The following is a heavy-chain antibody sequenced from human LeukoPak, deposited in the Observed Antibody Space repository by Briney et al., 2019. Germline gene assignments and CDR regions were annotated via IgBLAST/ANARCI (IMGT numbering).Heavy chain of an antibody. CDR2: IWYDGSNK. CDR3: ARDYSSGWFQPPTN. V-gene: IGHV3-33*01. D-gene: IGHD6-19*01. J-gene: IGHJ4*02. CDR1: GFTFTSYG. Sequence: GGSLRLSCAASGFTFTSYGMHRVRQAPGKGLEWVAVIWYDGSNKYYADSVKGRFTISRDNSKNTLYLQMNSLRAEDTAVYYCARDYSSGWFQPPTNWGQGTLVTVSS.